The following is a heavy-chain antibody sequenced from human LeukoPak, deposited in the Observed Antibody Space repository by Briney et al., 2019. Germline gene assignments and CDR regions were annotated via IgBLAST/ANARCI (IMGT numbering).Heavy chain of an antibody. CDR3: ARGSGAISWFDP. V-gene: IGHV4-34*01. CDR1: GGSFSGYY. CDR2: INHSGST. J-gene: IGHJ5*02. D-gene: IGHD3-3*01. Sequence: PSETLSLTCAVYGGSFSGYYWSWIRQPPGKGLEWIGEINHSGSTNYNPSLKSRVTISVETSKNQFSLKLSSVTAADTAVYYCARGSGAISWFDPWGQGTLVTVSS.